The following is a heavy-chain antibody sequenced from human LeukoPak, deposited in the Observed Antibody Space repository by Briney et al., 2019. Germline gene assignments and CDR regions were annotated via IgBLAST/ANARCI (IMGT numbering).Heavy chain of an antibody. Sequence: GGSRRLSCAAAGFTFSSYAMHWVRQAPGKGLEWVAVMSYDGSNKYYAGSGKGRFYISRANSKTRLYLKMTSLRAEDTAVHYCAKDGSKKLLLWFGHLPQAFDIWGQGTMVTVSS. V-gene: IGHV3-30-3*01. CDR1: GFTFSSYA. CDR3: AKDGSKKLLLWFGHLPQAFDI. CDR2: MSYDGSNK. D-gene: IGHD3-10*01. J-gene: IGHJ3*02.